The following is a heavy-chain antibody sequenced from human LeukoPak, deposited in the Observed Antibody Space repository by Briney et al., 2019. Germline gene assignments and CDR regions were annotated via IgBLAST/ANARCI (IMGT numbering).Heavy chain of an antibody. D-gene: IGHD3-22*01. Sequence: SETLSLTCTVSGGSIRSSIYYWGWIRQPPGKGLEWVGRIYNTGSTYYNPSFKSRVTISADTSKNQYCLRLSSVTAADTAVYYCARHTSHHYYKSSGYRSPFDSWGQGTLVTVSS. V-gene: IGHV4-39*01. CDR2: IYNTGST. J-gene: IGHJ4*02. CDR1: GGSIRSSIYY. CDR3: ARHTSHHYYKSSGYRSPFDS.